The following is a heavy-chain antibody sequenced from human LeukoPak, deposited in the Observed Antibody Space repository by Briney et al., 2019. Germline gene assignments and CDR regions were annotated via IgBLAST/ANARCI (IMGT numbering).Heavy chain of an antibody. V-gene: IGHV4-34*01. CDR2: INHSGST. CDR3: ARGRSVMYYDFWSGYPQYNWFDP. CDR1: GGSFSGYY. Sequence: SETLSLTCAVYGGSFSGYYWSWIRQPPGKGLEWIGEINHSGSTNYNPSLKSRVTISVDTSKNQFSLKLSSVTAADTAVYYCARGRSVMYYDFWSGYPQYNWFDPWGQGTLVTVSS. D-gene: IGHD3-3*01. J-gene: IGHJ5*02.